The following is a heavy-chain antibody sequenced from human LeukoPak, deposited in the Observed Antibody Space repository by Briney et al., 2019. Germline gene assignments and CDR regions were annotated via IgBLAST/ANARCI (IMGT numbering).Heavy chain of an antibody. CDR3: AALSGSHWNFDY. J-gene: IGHJ4*02. V-gene: IGHV4-59*03. Sequence: SETLSLTCAVSRGSISSYCWSWVRQPPGKRLEWIGYLDYSGTPNYSPSLRSRVTISVDTTKNQFSLKLSSVTAADTAVYYCAALSGSHWNFDYWGQGRLVTVSS. CDR1: RGSISSYC. D-gene: IGHD1-26*01. CDR2: LDYSGTP.